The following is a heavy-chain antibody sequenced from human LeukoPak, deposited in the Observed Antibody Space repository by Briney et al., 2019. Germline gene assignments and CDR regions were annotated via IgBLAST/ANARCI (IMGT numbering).Heavy chain of an antibody. J-gene: IGHJ5*02. CDR3: AKHESGSSVWFDP. D-gene: IGHD6-25*01. V-gene: IGHV4-39*01. CDR1: GGSFSGTTYY. CDR2: IHYTGST. Sequence: SETLSLICNVSGGSFSGTTYYGAWIRQPPGKGLEWIGSIHYTGSTYYNPSLSSRVAIFGDTSTNQFSLRLNSVTAADTAVYYCAKHESGSSVWFDPWGQGTLVPVSS.